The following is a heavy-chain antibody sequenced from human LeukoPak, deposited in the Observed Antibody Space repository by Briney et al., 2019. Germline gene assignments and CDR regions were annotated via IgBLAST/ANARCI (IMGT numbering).Heavy chain of an antibody. D-gene: IGHD6-13*01. J-gene: IGHJ4*02. CDR1: GFTFSSYA. V-gene: IGHV3-23*01. CDR2: ISGSGGST. Sequence: GGSLRLSCAASGFTFSSYAMSWVRQAPGKGLEWVSAISGSGGSTYYADSVKGRFTISGDNSKNTLYLQMNSLRAEDTAVYYCAKEVGSSSWYTDGIDYWGQGTLVTVSS. CDR3: AKEVGSSSWYTDGIDY.